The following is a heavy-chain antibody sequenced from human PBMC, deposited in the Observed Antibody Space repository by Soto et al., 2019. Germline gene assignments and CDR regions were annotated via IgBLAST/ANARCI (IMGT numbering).Heavy chain of an antibody. CDR2: INHSGST. J-gene: IGHJ4*02. V-gene: IGHV4-34*01. Sequence: SETLSLTCAVYGGSFSGYYWSWIRQPPGKGLEWIGEINHSGSTNYNPSLKSRVTISVDTSKNQFSLKLSSVTAADTAVYYCARKYYTMGYFDYWGKGPLVTVSS. D-gene: IGHD2-2*02. CDR3: ARKYYTMGYFDY. CDR1: GGSFSGYY.